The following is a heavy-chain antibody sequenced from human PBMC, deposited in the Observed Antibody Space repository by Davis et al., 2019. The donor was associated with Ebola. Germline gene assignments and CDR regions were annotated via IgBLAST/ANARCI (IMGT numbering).Heavy chain of an antibody. Sequence: ASVKVSCKTSGYSFTNYAVHWVRQAPGQRLEWMGWINTGNGNTEYSQKFQGRVTITKDTSASTAYIELSSLRSGDTAVYFCARDEFDYWGQGTLVTVSS. CDR3: ARDEFDY. CDR2: INTGNGNT. V-gene: IGHV1-3*04. J-gene: IGHJ4*02. CDR1: GYSFTNYA.